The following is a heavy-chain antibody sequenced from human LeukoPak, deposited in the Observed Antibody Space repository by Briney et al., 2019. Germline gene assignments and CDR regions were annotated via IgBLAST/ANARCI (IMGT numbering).Heavy chain of an antibody. CDR3: TRRVDTAMVTKDY. J-gene: IGHJ4*02. V-gene: IGHV3-73*01. CDR1: GFTFSGSA. CDR2: IRSKANSYAT. Sequence: LPGGSLKLSCAASGFTFSGSAMHWVRQASGKGLEWVGRIRSKANSYATAYAASVKGRFTISRDDSKNTAYLQMNSPKTEDTAVYYCTRRVDTAMVTKDYWGQGTLVTVSS. D-gene: IGHD5-18*01.